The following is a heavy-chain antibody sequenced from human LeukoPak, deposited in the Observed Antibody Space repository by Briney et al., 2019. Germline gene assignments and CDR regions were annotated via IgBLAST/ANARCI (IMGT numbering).Heavy chain of an antibody. CDR1: GVSISTSNSY. CDR2: MYHTGNT. D-gene: IGHD3/OR15-3a*01. CDR3: ARQTGSGLFTLP. J-gene: IGHJ4*02. Sequence: PSETLSLTCTVSGVSISTSNSYWGWIRQPPGKGLEWIGSMYHTGNTYYNASLKSRVTISIDTSKNQISLRLTSVTATDTAMYYCARQTGSGLFTLPGGQGTLVTVSS. V-gene: IGHV4-39*01.